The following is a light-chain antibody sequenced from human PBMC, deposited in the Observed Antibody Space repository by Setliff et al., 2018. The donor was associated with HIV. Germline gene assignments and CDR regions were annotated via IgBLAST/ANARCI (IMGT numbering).Light chain of an antibody. Sequence: QSVLTQPASVSGSPGQSITISCTGTSSDLGSYNLVSWYQQHPGKVPKLILYDVSNRPSGISNRFSGSKSGNTASLTISGLQAEDEADYYCGAYTTSSTQILGTGTKVTVL. CDR3: GAYTTSSTQI. V-gene: IGLV2-14*02. CDR2: DVS. CDR1: SSDLGSYNL. J-gene: IGLJ1*01.